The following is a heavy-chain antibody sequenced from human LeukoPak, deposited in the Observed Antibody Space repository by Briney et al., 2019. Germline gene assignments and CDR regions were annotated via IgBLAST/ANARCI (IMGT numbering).Heavy chain of an antibody. CDR3: ARQGSAYYFDF. Sequence: SETLSLTCTVSGGSISSSSYYWGWIRQPPGKELQWIASVYYSGRTNYSPSLKSRVTISVDTSEKQFSLQLNSVTAADTAVYYCARQGSAYYFDFWGQGLLATVSS. J-gene: IGHJ4*02. V-gene: IGHV4-39*01. CDR1: GGSISSSSYY. D-gene: IGHD2-15*01. CDR2: VYYSGRT.